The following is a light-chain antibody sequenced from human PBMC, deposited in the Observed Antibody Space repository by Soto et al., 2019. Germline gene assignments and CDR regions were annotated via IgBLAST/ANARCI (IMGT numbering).Light chain of an antibody. J-gene: IGKJ1*01. CDR2: CAS. Sequence: EIVMTKPPATLSSSPGARATLSFRASQSVSSKLAWYQQKPGQGPRLLIYCASTRPTGTPARFSGRGSETEFTLTISSLQSEDCAVYYFQHYSTWLWTFGQGTKVEIK. CDR3: QHYSTWLWT. CDR1: QSVSSK. V-gene: IGKV3-15*01.